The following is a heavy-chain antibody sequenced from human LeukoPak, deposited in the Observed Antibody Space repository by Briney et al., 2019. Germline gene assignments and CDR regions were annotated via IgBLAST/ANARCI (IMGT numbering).Heavy chain of an antibody. Sequence: GGSLRLSCEASGLPFSPYWMSWSRKAPGKGLDWVANINQDGNKKYYVDTVKGRFTISRDNAKNTLFLRMNSLRADDSAVYYCAKDSGWYTHDLWGQGALVTVS. CDR3: AKDSGWYTHDL. D-gene: IGHD6-19*01. CDR2: INQDGNKK. V-gene: IGHV3-7*01. J-gene: IGHJ5*02. CDR1: GLPFSPYW.